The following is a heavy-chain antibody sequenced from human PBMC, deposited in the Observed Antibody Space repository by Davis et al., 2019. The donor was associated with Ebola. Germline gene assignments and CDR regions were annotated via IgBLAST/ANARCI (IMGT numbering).Heavy chain of an antibody. CDR2: ISGSGSST. J-gene: IGHJ4*02. D-gene: IGHD3-22*01. CDR3: ATNGRYYYDSSGYYFDY. Sequence: PGGSLRLSCAASGFTFSIYVMDWVRQAPGKGLEWVSSISGSGSSTYYADSVKGRFTISRDNSKNTLYLQMNSLRAEDTAVYYCATNGRYYYDSSGYYFDYWGQGTLVTVSS. V-gene: IGHV3-23*01. CDR1: GFTFSIYV.